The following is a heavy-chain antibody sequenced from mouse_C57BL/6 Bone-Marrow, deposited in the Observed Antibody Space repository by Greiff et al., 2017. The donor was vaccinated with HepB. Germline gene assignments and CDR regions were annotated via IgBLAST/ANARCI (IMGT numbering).Heavy chain of an antibody. CDR1: GYTFTDYY. Sequence: VQLVESGAELVRPGASVKLSCKASGYTFTDYYINWVKQRPGQGLEWIARIYPGSGNTYYNEKFKGKATLTAEKSSSTAYMQLSSLTSEDSAVYFCARYLYDYDTWFAYWGQGTLVTVSA. J-gene: IGHJ3*01. CDR2: IYPGSGNT. D-gene: IGHD2-4*01. V-gene: IGHV1-76*01. CDR3: ARYLYDYDTWFAY.